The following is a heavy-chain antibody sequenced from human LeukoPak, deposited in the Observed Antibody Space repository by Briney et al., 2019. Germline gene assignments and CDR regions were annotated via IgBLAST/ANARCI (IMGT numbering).Heavy chain of an antibody. CDR2: ISAYNGNT. V-gene: IGHV1-18*01. J-gene: IGHJ6*02. D-gene: IGHD3-10*01. Sequence: GASVKVSCKASGYTFTSYGISWVRQAPGQGLEWMGWISAYNGNTNYAQKLQGRVTMTTDTSTSTAYMELRSLGSDDTAVYYCARERLTMVRGVSYYYGMDVWGQGTTVAVSS. CDR3: ARERLTMVRGVSYYYGMDV. CDR1: GYTFTSYG.